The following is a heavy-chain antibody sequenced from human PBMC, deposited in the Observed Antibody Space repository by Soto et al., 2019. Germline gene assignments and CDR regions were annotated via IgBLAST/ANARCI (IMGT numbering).Heavy chain of an antibody. Sequence: QAQLVESGGGVVQPGKSLRLSCAASGFAFSGYAMHWVRQASGKGLEWVAVISHDETYENYADSVKGRFTISRDNSWHTLHVQMNRLRPEDTAVYYCAKGDDQGQYAHFDYWGQGTLVTVSS. CDR3: AKGDDQGQYAHFDY. J-gene: IGHJ4*02. D-gene: IGHD2-2*01. CDR1: GFAFSGYA. CDR2: ISHDETYE. V-gene: IGHV3-30*18.